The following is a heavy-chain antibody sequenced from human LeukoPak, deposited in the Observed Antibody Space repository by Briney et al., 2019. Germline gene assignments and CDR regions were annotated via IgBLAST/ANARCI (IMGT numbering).Heavy chain of an antibody. Sequence: ASVKVSCKASGYTFTSYYMHWVRQAPGQGLEWMVIINPSGGSTSYAQKFQGRVTMTRDTSTSTVYMELSSLRSEDTAVYYCARDPTNPGGDIVVVVAAHGMDVWGQGTTVTVSS. J-gene: IGHJ6*02. CDR1: GYTFTSYY. V-gene: IGHV1-46*01. CDR2: INPSGGST. D-gene: IGHD2-15*01. CDR3: ARDPTNPGGDIVVVVAAHGMDV.